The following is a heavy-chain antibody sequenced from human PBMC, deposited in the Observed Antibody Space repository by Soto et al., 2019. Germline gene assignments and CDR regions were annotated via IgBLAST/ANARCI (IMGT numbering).Heavy chain of an antibody. Sequence: EVQLVESGGGVLRPGGSLRLSCAASGFTFDDYGMSWARQAPGKGLEWVSGVNWNGGSTGYADSVKGRFTISSDNAKNSLYLQMNSLRAEDTAFYYCVRGASLNFDHWGQGTLVTVSS. CDR1: GFTFDDYG. J-gene: IGHJ4*02. CDR3: VRGASLNFDH. CDR2: VNWNGGST. V-gene: IGHV3-20*04. D-gene: IGHD1-26*01.